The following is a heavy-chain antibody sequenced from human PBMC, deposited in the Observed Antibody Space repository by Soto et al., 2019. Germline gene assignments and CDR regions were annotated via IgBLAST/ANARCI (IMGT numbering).Heavy chain of an antibody. V-gene: IGHV3-21*01. D-gene: IGHD3-16*01. Sequence: EVQLVQSGGGLVKPGGSLRLSCEASGFTFSSYSTNWVRQTPWKGLEWVSAISNSSIYMYYVDSVKSRFTFSRDKAKSSLSLQMNSLRAEDTAVYYCARGGKHWGQGTLVTVSS. CDR2: ISNSSIYM. CDR3: ARGGKH. CDR1: GFTFSSYS. J-gene: IGHJ1*01.